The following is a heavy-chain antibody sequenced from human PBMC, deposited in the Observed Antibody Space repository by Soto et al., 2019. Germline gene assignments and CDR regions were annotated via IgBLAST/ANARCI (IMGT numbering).Heavy chain of an antibody. CDR1: GYTFTIHD. D-gene: IGHD6-6*01. Sequence: QVPLVQSGAEVKKPGAPVKVSCKASGYTFTIHDIHWVRQAPGQGLEWMAGLNPHSGKTAYAQKFQGRLTMTGNASTSTAYMELSSLRSEDTAMYYCARVSSIAARRSFDSWGQGTLVTVSS. V-gene: IGHV1-8*01. J-gene: IGHJ4*02. CDR3: ARVSSIAARRSFDS. CDR2: LNPHSGKT.